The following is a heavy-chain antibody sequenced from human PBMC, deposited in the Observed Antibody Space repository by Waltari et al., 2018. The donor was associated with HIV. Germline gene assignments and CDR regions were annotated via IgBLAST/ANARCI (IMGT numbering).Heavy chain of an antibody. CDR1: GGSISSSSYY. CDR2: IYYSGST. D-gene: IGHD3-10*01. J-gene: IGHJ6*02. Sequence: QLQLQESGPGLVKPSETLSLTCTVSGGSISSSSYYWGWIRQPPGKGLEWIGSIYYSGSTYYNPSLKSRVTISVDTSKNQFSLKLSSVTAADTAVYYCARHVSSSGYYGSGSSHYGMDVWGQGTTVTVSS. V-gene: IGHV4-39*01. CDR3: ARHVSSSGYYGSGSSHYGMDV.